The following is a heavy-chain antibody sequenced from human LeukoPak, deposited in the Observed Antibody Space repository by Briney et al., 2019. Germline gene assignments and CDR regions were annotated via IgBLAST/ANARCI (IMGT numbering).Heavy chain of an antibody. Sequence: PSETLSLTCTVSGASISSYYWSWIRQPAGKGLEWIGRFYTGGRTEYNPSLKSRVTLSVDASKNQFSLQLKSMTAADTAVYYCARGAVDTAMIDYCGQGTLVTVSS. CDR2: FYTGGRT. D-gene: IGHD5-18*01. J-gene: IGHJ4*02. V-gene: IGHV4-4*07. CDR3: ARGAVDTAMIDY. CDR1: GASISSYY.